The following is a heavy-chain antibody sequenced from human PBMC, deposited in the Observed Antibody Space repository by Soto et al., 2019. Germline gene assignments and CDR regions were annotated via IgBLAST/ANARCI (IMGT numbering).Heavy chain of an antibody. V-gene: IGHV1-69*01. CDR1: GGTFSSYA. CDR2: IIPIFGTA. CDR3: ARDPGQINRDGYNHFTWDY. D-gene: IGHD5-12*01. J-gene: IGHJ4*02. Sequence: QVQLVQSGAEVKKPGSSVKVSCKASGGTFSSYAISWVRQAPGQGLEWMGGIIPIFGTANYAQKFQGRVTITADESTSEAYMELSSLRSEDTAVYYWARDPGQINRDGYNHFTWDYWGQGTLVTVSS.